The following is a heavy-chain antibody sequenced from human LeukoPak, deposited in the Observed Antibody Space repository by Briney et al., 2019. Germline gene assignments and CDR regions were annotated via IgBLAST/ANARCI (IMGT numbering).Heavy chain of an antibody. CDR2: IIPILGIA. CDR1: GGTFSSYA. V-gene: IGHV1-69*04. Sequence: ASVKVSCKASGGTFSSYAISWVRQAPGQGLGWMGRIIPILGIANYAQKFQGRVTITADKSTSTAYMELSSLRSEDTAVYYCAREGNYYDSSGYSPIDYWGQGTLVTVSS. J-gene: IGHJ4*02. D-gene: IGHD3-22*01. CDR3: AREGNYYDSSGYSPIDY.